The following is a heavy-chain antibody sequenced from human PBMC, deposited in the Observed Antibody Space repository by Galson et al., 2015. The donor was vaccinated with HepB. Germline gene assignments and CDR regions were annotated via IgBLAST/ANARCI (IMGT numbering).Heavy chain of an antibody. CDR2: INHSGST. CDR3: ARAGWTYDAFDI. Sequence: TLSLTCAVYGGSFSGYYWSWIRQPPGKGLEWIGEINHSGSTNYNPSLKSRVTISVDTFKNQFSLKLSSVTAADTAVYYCARAGWTYDAFDIWGQGTMVTVSS. V-gene: IGHV4-34*01. J-gene: IGHJ3*02. D-gene: IGHD5-12*01. CDR1: GGSFSGYY.